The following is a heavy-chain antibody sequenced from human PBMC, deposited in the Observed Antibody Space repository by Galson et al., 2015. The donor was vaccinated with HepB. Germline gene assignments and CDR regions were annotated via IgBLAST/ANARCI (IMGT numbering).Heavy chain of an antibody. D-gene: IGHD3-10*01. CDR1: GDSIDTDGYY. CDR3: ARVGFGELSLIDY. J-gene: IGHJ4*02. CDR2: IYYVGAT. V-gene: IGHV4-31*03. Sequence: TLSLTCTGSGDSIDTDGYYWSWFRQHPGKGVEWIGYIYYVGATFYNPSLWSRLFISMDTAKNHFSLKLTSVTAADTAVYYCARVGFGELSLIDYWGQGTLVTVSS.